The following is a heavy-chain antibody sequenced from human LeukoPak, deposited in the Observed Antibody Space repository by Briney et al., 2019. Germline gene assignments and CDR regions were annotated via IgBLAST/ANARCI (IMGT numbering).Heavy chain of an antibody. D-gene: IGHD3-10*01. J-gene: IGHJ4*02. CDR3: ARGRITMVRGVSGY. CDR1: GYTFTSYY. V-gene: IGHV1-8*02. Sequence: ASVKVSCKASGYTFTSYYMHWVRQAPGQGLEWMGWMNPDSGDTGYAQKFQGRVTMTRNTSISTAYMELRSLRSEDTAVYYCARGRITMVRGVSGYWGQGTLVTVSS. CDR2: MNPDSGDT.